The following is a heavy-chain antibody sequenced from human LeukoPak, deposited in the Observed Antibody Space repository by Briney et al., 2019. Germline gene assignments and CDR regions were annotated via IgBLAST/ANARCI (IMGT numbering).Heavy chain of an antibody. V-gene: IGHV3-23*01. CDR3: EGQLGRLWFSAPSY. Sequence: GGSLRLSCAASGFTFSSYAMSWVRQAPGKGLEWVSAISGSGGSTYYADSVKGRFTISRDNSKNTLYLQMNSLRAEDTAVYYCEGQLGRLWFSAPSYWGQGTLVTLSS. CDR2: ISGSGGST. CDR1: GFTFSSYA. D-gene: IGHD1-1*01. J-gene: IGHJ4*02.